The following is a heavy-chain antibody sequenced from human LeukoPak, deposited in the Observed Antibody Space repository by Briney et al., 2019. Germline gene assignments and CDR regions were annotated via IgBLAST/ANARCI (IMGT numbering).Heavy chain of an antibody. CDR3: ARERTWELLDY. CDR2: IYYSGST. D-gene: IGHD1-26*01. CDR1: GGSISSSSYY. Sequence: SETLSLTCTVSGGSISSSSYYWGWIRQPPGKGLEWIGSIYYSGSTYYNPSLKSRVTISVDTSKNQFSLKLSSVTAADTAVYYCARERTWELLDYWGQGTLVTVSS. V-gene: IGHV4-39*07. J-gene: IGHJ4*02.